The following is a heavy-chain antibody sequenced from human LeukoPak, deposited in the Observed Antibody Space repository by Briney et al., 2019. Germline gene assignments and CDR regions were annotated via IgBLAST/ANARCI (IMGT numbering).Heavy chain of an antibody. V-gene: IGHV1-46*01. CDR3: ARVRDGYNDAYDI. CDR1: GYSFTSYN. CDR2: IKPSGGNT. D-gene: IGHD5-24*01. J-gene: IGHJ3*02. Sequence: ASVKASCKTSGYSFTSYNLHGVRQAPGQRLAGMGIIKPSGGNTNYAQKLQGRVTMTTDTSTSTVYMELSSLKSEDTAVYYCARVRDGYNDAYDIWGQGTMVTVSS.